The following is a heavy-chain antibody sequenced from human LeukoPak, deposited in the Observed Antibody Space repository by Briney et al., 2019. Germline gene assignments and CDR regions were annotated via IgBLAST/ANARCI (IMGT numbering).Heavy chain of an antibody. CDR3: AKEGFYCSGGSCYPFYYYYMDV. CDR2: ISSSSSYI. CDR1: GFTFSSYS. Sequence: GGSLRLSCAASGFTFSSYSMNWVRQAPGKGLEWVSSISSSSSYIYYADSVKGRFTISRDNSKNTLYLQMNSLRAEDTAVYYCAKEGFYCSGGSCYPFYYYYMDVWGKGTTVTISS. J-gene: IGHJ6*03. V-gene: IGHV3-21*04. D-gene: IGHD2-15*01.